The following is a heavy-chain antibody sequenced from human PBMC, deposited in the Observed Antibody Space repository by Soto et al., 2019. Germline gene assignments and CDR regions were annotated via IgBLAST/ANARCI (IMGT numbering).Heavy chain of an antibody. J-gene: IGHJ4*02. CDR3: AKGGPEGFCSGGRCYFDY. CDR1: GFTFDDYA. Sequence: EVQLVESGGGLVQPGRSLRLSSAPSGFTFDDYAMHWVRRVPGKGLEWVSSISWNSNIIGYADSVKGRFTISRDNAKNSLYLQMNSLRPEDTALYYCAKGGPEGFCSGGRCYFDYWGQGTLVTVSS. V-gene: IGHV3-9*01. CDR2: ISWNSNII. D-gene: IGHD2-15*01.